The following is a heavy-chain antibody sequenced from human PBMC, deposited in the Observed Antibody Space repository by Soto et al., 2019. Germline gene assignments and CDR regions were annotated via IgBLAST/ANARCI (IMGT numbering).Heavy chain of an antibody. Sequence: QVQLVESGGGVVQPGRSLRLSCAASGFTFSTYGMHWVRQAPGKGVEWVAVISYDGTNKYYADSVKGRFTISRDNSKNTLYPQINSLRAEDTAVYYCEAVPHQTIEFDYWGQGTLVTVSS. V-gene: IGHV3-30*03. J-gene: IGHJ4*02. CDR2: ISYDGTNK. CDR1: GFTFSTYG. D-gene: IGHD2-2*01. CDR3: EAVPHQTIEFDY.